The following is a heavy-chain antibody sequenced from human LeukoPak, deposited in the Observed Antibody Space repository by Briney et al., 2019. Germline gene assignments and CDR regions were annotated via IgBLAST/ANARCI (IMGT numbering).Heavy chain of an antibody. CDR1: GDSISYFY. D-gene: IGHD3-9*01. CDR3: ARGYYDILTGYVQEYYFDY. J-gene: IGHJ4*02. Sequence: PSETLSLTCSVSGDSISYFYWSWIRQPPGKGLEWIGYIYYSGSTNYNPSLKSRVTISVDTSKNQFSLKLSSVTAADTAVYYCARGYYDILTGYVQEYYFDYWGQGTLVTVSS. CDR2: IYYSGST. V-gene: IGHV4-59*01.